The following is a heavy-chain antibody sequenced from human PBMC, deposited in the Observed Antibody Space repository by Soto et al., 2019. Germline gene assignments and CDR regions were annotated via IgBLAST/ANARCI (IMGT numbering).Heavy chain of an antibody. J-gene: IGHJ3*02. V-gene: IGHV4-34*01. CDR3: ARAPEIDGYSYGPSDAFDI. CDR2: INHSGST. Sequence: SETLSLTCAVYGGSFSGYYWSWIRQPPGKGLEWIGEINHSGSTNYNPSLKSRVTISVDTSKNQFSLKLSSVTAADTAVYYCARAPEIDGYSYGPSDAFDIWGQGTMVTVSS. CDR1: GGSFSGYY. D-gene: IGHD5-18*01.